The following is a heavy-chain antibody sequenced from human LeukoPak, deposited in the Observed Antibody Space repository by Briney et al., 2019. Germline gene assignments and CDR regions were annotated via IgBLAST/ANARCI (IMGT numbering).Heavy chain of an antibody. Sequence: SETLSLTCTVSGGSISSSSYYWGWIRQPPGKGLEWIGSIYYSGSTYYNPSLKSRVTISVDTSKNQFSLKLSSVTAADTAVYYCARVRRSRYGSGIRGYYYYYMDVWGKGTTVTVSS. V-gene: IGHV4-39*07. J-gene: IGHJ6*03. CDR3: ARVRRSRYGSGIRGYYYYYMDV. CDR2: IYYSGST. CDR1: GGSISSSSYY. D-gene: IGHD3-10*01.